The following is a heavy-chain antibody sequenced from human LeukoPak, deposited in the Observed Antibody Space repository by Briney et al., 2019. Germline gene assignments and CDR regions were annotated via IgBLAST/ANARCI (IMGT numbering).Heavy chain of an antibody. J-gene: IGHJ4*02. CDR3: ERDQPYGGYDY. CDR2: IYYSGST. V-gene: IGHV4-59*12. CDR1: GGSISSYY. D-gene: IGHD5-12*01. Sequence: SETLSLTCTVSGGSISSYYWSWIRQPPGKGLEWIGYIYYSGSTNYNPSLKSRVTMSVDTSKNQFSLKLSSVTAADTAVYYRERDQPYGGYDYWGQGTLVTVSS.